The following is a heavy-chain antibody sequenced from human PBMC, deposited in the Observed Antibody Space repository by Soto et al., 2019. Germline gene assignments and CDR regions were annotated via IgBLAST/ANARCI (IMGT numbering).Heavy chain of an antibody. Sequence: PSETLSLTCTVSGASINSGGYYWSWIRQLPGKGLEWIGYIYFSGNTYYNPSLESRVTISLDTSQNQFSLKLSSVIAADTAVYYCASGNAWWVILAYWGQGTLVTVSS. V-gene: IGHV4-31*03. CDR1: GASINSGGYY. CDR2: IYFSGNT. CDR3: ASGNAWWVILAY. D-gene: IGHD2-15*01. J-gene: IGHJ4*02.